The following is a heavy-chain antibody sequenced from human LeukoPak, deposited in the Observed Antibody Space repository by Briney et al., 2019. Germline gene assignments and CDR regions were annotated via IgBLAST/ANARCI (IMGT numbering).Heavy chain of an antibody. Sequence: PGGSLRLSCAASGFTFSSYSMNWVRQAPGKGLEWVSSISSSSSYIYYADSVKGRFTISRDNTRNTLYLQLNSLRAEDTAVYYCARVLRCSATTCYSYFDFWGQGALVTVSS. V-gene: IGHV3-21*01. CDR2: ISSSSSYI. D-gene: IGHD2-2*01. CDR1: GFTFSSYS. J-gene: IGHJ4*02. CDR3: ARVLRCSATTCYSYFDF.